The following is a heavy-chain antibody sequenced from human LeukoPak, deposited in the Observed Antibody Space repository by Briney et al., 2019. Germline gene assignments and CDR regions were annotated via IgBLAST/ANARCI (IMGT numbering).Heavy chain of an antibody. V-gene: IGHV5-51*01. CDR2: IYPGDSDT. CDR1: GYSFTSYW. J-gene: IGHJ4*02. D-gene: IGHD3-10*01. Sequence: GESLKISCKGSGYSFTSYWIGLVRQMPGKGLEWMGIIYPGDSDTRYSPSFQGQVTISADKSISTAYLQWSSLKASDTAMYYCARQGAYYGSGSYYLGYWGQGTLVTVSS. CDR3: ARQGAYYGSGSYYLGY.